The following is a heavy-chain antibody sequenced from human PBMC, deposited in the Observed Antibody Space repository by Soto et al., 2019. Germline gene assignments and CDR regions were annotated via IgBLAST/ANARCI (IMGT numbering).Heavy chain of an antibody. CDR2: IIPIFGTA. CDR1: GGTFSSYA. J-gene: IGHJ3*02. D-gene: IGHD4-17*01. CDR3: ARRQDYEGAFDI. Sequence: ASVKVSCKASGGTFSSYAISWVRQAPGQGLEWMGGIIPIFGTANYAQKFQGRVTITADESTSTAYMELSSLRSEDTAVYYCARRQDYEGAFDIWGQGTMVTVSS. V-gene: IGHV1-69*13.